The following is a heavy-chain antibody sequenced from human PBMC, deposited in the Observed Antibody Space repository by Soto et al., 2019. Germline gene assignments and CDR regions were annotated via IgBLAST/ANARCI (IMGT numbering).Heavy chain of an antibody. V-gene: IGHV3-21*01. Sequence: NPGGSLRLSCAASGFTFSSYSMNWVRQAPGKGLEWVSSISSSSSYIYYADSVKGRFTISRDNAKNSLYLQMNSLRAEDTAVYYCARESAAAFSFDYWGQGTLVTVSS. D-gene: IGHD6-13*01. CDR3: ARESAAAFSFDY. CDR2: ISSSSSYI. J-gene: IGHJ4*02. CDR1: GFTFSSYS.